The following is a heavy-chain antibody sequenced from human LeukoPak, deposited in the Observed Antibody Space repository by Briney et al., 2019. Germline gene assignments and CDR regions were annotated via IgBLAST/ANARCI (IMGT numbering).Heavy chain of an antibody. Sequence: PGGSLRLSCAASGFTFSSYAMSWVRQAPEKGLEWVSAISGSGGSTYYAGSVKGRFAVSRDNSKNTLYLQMSSLRVEDTAVYYCAKRAYYYDSSGYCSGAFDIWGQGTMVIVSS. CDR2: ISGSGGST. D-gene: IGHD3-22*01. CDR3: AKRAYYYDSSGYCSGAFDI. V-gene: IGHV3-23*01. CDR1: GFTFSSYA. J-gene: IGHJ3*02.